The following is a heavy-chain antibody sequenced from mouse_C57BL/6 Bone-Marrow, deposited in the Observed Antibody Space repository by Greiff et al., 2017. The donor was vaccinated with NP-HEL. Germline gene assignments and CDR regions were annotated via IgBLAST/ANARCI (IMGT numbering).Heavy chain of an antibody. Sequence: EVKLMESGGDLVKPGGCLKLSCAASGFTFSSYGMSWVRQTPDKRLEWVATISSGGSYTYYPDSVKGRFTISRDNAKNTLYLQMSSLKSEDTAMYYCARPRGFAYWGQGTLVTVSA. CDR3: ARPRGFAY. CDR2: ISSGGSYT. CDR1: GFTFSSYG. J-gene: IGHJ3*01. V-gene: IGHV5-6*01.